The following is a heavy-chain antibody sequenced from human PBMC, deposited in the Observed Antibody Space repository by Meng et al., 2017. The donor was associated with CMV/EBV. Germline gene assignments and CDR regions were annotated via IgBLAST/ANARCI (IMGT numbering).Heavy chain of an antibody. V-gene: IGHV1-2*02. D-gene: IGHD3-16*01. CDR1: GYTFTGLY. J-gene: IGHJ4*02. Sequence: VQLVGSGGGVEKPGVSVKASCKASGYTFTGLYLHWVRQDPGQGLEWMGWINPNSGGTNYAQKFQGRVTMTRDTSISTAYMELSRLRSDDTAVYYCARHYDYDNYWGQGTLVTVSS. CDR3: ARHYDYDNY. CDR2: INPNSGGT.